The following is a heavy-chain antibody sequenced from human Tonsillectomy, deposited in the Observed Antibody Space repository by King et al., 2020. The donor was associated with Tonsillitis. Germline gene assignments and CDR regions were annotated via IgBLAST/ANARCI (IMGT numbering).Heavy chain of an antibody. J-gene: IGHJ4*02. CDR3: ARDQLDSRSYPLFDF. CDR1: GFTFSSYE. Sequence: VQLVESGGGLVQPGGSLRLSCAASGFTFSSYEMNWVRQAPGKGLEGVSYISSSGSTIYYADSVKGRFTISRDNAKNSLYLQMNSLRAENTAVYYCARDQLDSRSYPLFDFWGQGTLVTVSS. D-gene: IGHD3-10*01. V-gene: IGHV3-48*03. CDR2: ISSSGSTI.